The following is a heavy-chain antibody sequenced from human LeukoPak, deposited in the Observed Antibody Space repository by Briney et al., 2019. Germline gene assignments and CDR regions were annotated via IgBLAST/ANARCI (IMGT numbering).Heavy chain of an antibody. CDR3: ARDQLRLDEDYGDYVYYFDY. V-gene: IGHV1-2*02. CDR1: GYTFTGYY. D-gene: IGHD4-17*01. J-gene: IGHJ4*02. Sequence: ASVKVSCKASGYTFTGYYMHWVRQAPGQGLEWMGWINPNSGGTNYAQKFQGRVTMTRDTSISTAYMELSRLRSDDTAVYDCARDQLRLDEDYGDYVYYFDYWGQGTLVTVSS. CDR2: INPNSGGT.